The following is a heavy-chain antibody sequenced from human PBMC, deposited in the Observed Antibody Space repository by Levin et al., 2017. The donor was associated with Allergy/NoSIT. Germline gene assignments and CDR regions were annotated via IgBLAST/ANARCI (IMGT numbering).Heavy chain of an antibody. CDR1: GFSFSIYT. V-gene: IGHV3-21*01. CDR3: ARGPDI. CDR2: ISTNSAYI. Sequence: KSGGSLRLSCAASGFSFSIYTMNWVRQAPGKGLEWLSFISTNSAYIFYADSVRGRFTISRDNAKGSLSLQMDNLRDDDTAVYYCARGPDIWGQGTPVTVSS. J-gene: IGHJ4*02.